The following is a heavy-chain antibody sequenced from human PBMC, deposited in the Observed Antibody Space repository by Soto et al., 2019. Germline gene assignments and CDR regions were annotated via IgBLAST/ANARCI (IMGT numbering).Heavy chain of an antibody. CDR1: GGSFSGYY. Sequence: PSETLSLTCAVYGGSFSGYYWSWIRQTPGQGLEWIGEINHRGSTKYNPSLKSRVTMSVDTSKNQFSLKLSSVSAADTAVYYCARVDDYWGKGTPVTVSS. CDR3: ARVDDY. V-gene: IGHV4-34*01. CDR2: INHRGST. J-gene: IGHJ4*02.